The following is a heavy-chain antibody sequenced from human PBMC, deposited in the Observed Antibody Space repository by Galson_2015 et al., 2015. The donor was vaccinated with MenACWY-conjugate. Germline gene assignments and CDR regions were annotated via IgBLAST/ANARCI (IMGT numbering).Heavy chain of an antibody. J-gene: IGHJ5*01. D-gene: IGHD2/OR15-2a*01. Sequence: ALRLSCAASGFTFSNAWMTWVRQAPGKGLEWVGRIKSNTHSGTPDYAAPVNGRFTISRDDSRHTVYLEMNGLKAEDTGLCYCTTDYFGHDFFGSWGQGTPGTGSS. V-gene: IGHV3-15*01. CDR1: GFTFSNAW. CDR2: IKSNTHSGTP. CDR3: TTDYFGHDFFGS.